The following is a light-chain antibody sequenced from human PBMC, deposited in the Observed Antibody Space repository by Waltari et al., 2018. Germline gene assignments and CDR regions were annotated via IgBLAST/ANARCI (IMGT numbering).Light chain of an antibody. J-gene: IGLJ1*01. CDR1: NIESKS. CDR2: YDS. CDR3: QVWDANTEPGV. V-gene: IGLV3-21*04. Sequence: SYVLTQPPSVSVAPGKTASITCGGNNIESKSVHWYQQKPGQAPILVISYDSDRHSGVPERFSGSNSGNTATLTISRVEAGDEADYYCQVWDANTEPGVFGTGTKVTVL.